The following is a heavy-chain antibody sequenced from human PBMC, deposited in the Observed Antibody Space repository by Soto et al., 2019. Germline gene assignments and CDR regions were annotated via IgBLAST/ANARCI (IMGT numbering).Heavy chain of an antibody. V-gene: IGHV4-31*03. D-gene: IGHD3-9*01. CDR2: IYYSGST. CDR3: ARDGDDILTGYNYGMDV. Sequence: QVQLQESGPGLVKPSQTLSLTCTVSGGSISSGGYYWSWIRQHPGKGLEWIGYIYYSGSTHSNPSLKSRVTISVDTSKNQFSLKLSSVTAADTAVYYCARDGDDILTGYNYGMDVWGQGTTVTVSS. CDR1: GGSISSGGYY. J-gene: IGHJ6*02.